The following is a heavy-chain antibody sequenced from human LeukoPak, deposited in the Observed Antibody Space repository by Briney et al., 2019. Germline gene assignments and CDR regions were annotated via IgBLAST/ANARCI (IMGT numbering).Heavy chain of an antibody. V-gene: IGHV3-7*01. J-gene: IGHJ4*02. CDR1: GFTFSSYW. D-gene: IGHD2-15*01. Sequence: SGGSLRLSCAASGFTFSSYWMSWVRQAPGKGLEWVANIKQDGSEKYYVDSVKGRFTISRDNAKNSLYLQMNSLRAEDTAVYYCAREVVVVVAATYYFDYWGQGILVTVSS. CDR3: AREVVVVVAATYYFDY. CDR2: IKQDGSEK.